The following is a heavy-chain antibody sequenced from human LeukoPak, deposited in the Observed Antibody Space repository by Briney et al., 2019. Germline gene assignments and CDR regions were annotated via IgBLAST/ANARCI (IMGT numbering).Heavy chain of an antibody. D-gene: IGHD1-1*01. CDR2: IYYSGST. Sequence: PSETLSLTCTVSGGSISSYYWSWIRQPPGRGLEWIGYIYYSGSTNYNPSLKSRVTISVDTSKNQFSLKLSSVTAADTAVYYCARHEDRNWYFDHWGQGTLVTVSS. CDR1: GGSISSYY. CDR3: ARHEDRNWYFDH. J-gene: IGHJ4*02. V-gene: IGHV4-59*01.